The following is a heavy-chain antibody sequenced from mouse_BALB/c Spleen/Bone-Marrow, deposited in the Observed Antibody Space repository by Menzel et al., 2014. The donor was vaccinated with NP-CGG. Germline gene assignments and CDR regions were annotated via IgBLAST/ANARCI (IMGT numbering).Heavy chain of an antibody. V-gene: IGHV1-14*01. CDR1: GYTFTTYV. Sequence: VQLQQSGPELVKPGASVKMSCRASGYTFTTYVMHWVKQKPGQGLEWIGYINPYNDDSKYNEKFKGKATLTSDKSSSTAHMELSSLTSEASAVYYCARDYYGSPSFAYWGQGTRVIVSA. CDR2: INPYNDDS. CDR3: ARDYYGSPSFAY. D-gene: IGHD1-1*01. J-gene: IGHJ3*01.